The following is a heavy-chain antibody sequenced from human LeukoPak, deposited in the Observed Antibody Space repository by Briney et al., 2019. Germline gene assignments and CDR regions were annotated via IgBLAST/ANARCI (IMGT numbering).Heavy chain of an antibody. CDR3: AKCVVPGGYYYYGMDV. J-gene: IGHJ6*02. CDR2: ISGSGGST. D-gene: IGHD3-16*01. CDR1: GFTFSSYA. Sequence: GGSLRLSCAASGFTFSSYAMSWVRQAPGKGLEWVSAISGSGGSTYYADSVKGRFTISRDNSKNTLYLQMNSLRAEDTAVYYCAKCVVPGGYYYYGMDVWGQGTTVTVSS. V-gene: IGHV3-23*01.